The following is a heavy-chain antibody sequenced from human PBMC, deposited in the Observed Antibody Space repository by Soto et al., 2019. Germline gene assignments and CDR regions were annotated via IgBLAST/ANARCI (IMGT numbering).Heavy chain of an antibody. Sequence: SETLSLTCTVSGGSISSGGYYWSWIRQHPGKGLEWIGYIYYSGSTYYNPSLKSRVTISVDTSKNQFSLKLSSVTAADTAVYYCARVPQRGYCSGGSCYSYYYYGIDVWGQGTTVTVSS. V-gene: IGHV4-31*03. J-gene: IGHJ6*02. CDR1: GGSISSGGYY. CDR3: ARVPQRGYCSGGSCYSYYYYGIDV. D-gene: IGHD2-15*01. CDR2: IYYSGST.